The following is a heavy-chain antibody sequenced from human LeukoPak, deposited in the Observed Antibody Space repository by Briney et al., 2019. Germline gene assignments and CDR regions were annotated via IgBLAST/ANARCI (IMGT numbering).Heavy chain of an antibody. Sequence: GASVKVSCKASGYTFTSYGISWVRQAPGQGLEWMGWISAYNGNTNYAQKLQGRVTMTTDTSTSTAYMELRSLRSDDTAVCYCAREPLEEDYVWGSYRTENAFDIWGQGTMVTVSS. D-gene: IGHD3-16*02. CDR3: AREPLEEDYVWGSYRTENAFDI. J-gene: IGHJ3*02. CDR2: ISAYNGNT. V-gene: IGHV1-18*01. CDR1: GYTFTSYG.